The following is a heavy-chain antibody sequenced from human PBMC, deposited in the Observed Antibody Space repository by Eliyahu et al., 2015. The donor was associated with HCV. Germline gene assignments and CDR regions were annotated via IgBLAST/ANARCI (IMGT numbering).Heavy chain of an antibody. D-gene: IGHD6-13*01. CDR1: GFSLSTSGVG. CDR3: ALADEPIAAAAS. Sequence: QITLKESGPTLVKPTQTLTLTCTFSGFSLSTSGVGVGWIRQPPGKALEWLALIYWDDDKRYSPSLKSRLTITKDTPKNQVVLTMTNMDPVDTATYYCALADEPIAAAASWGQGTLVTVSS. V-gene: IGHV2-5*02. CDR2: IYWDDDK. J-gene: IGHJ5*02.